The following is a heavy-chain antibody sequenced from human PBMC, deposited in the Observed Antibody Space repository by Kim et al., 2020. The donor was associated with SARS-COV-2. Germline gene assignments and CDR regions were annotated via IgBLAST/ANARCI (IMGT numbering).Heavy chain of an antibody. Sequence: SETLSLTCAVYGGSFSGYYWSWIRQPPGKGLEWIGEINHSGSTNYNPSLKSRVTISVDTSKNQFSLKLSSVTAADTAVYYCARNGGYCSGGSCYRAAWF. CDR1: GGSFSGYY. V-gene: IGHV4-34*01. J-gene: IGHJ5*01. D-gene: IGHD2-15*01. CDR2: INHSGST. CDR3: ARNGGYCSGGSCYRAAWF.